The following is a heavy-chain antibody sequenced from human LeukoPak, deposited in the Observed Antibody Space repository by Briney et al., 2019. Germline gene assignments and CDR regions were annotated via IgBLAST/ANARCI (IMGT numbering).Heavy chain of an antibody. CDR2: ISGSGESI. CDR3: AREHWDFDY. V-gene: IGHV3-23*01. D-gene: IGHD7-27*01. CDR1: GFIFSNYA. Sequence: PGGSLRLSCAASGFIFSNYAITWIRQAPGKGLEWVSEISGSGESIYYGDSVKGRFTISRDNSKNTLYLQMNSLRAGDTAIYYCAREHWDFDYWGQGTLVTVSS. J-gene: IGHJ4*02.